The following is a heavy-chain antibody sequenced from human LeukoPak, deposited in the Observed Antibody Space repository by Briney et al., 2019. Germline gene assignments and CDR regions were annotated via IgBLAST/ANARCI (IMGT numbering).Heavy chain of an antibody. Sequence: SVKVSCKASGGTFSSYAVSWVRQAPGQGLEWMGGIIPIFGTANYAQKFQGRVTITADESTSTAYMELSSLRSEDTAVYYCARARGYYDSSGSDALDIWGQGTMVTVSS. D-gene: IGHD3-22*01. CDR3: ARARGYYDSSGSDALDI. CDR2: IIPIFGTA. CDR1: GGTFSSYA. V-gene: IGHV1-69*01. J-gene: IGHJ3*02.